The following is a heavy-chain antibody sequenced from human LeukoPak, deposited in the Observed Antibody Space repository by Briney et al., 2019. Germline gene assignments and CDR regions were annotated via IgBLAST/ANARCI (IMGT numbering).Heavy chain of an antibody. D-gene: IGHD1-26*01. CDR3: AKGMEWELLIAFDY. J-gene: IGHJ4*02. CDR1: GFTFSSYA. CDR2: ISGSGGST. V-gene: IGHV3-23*01. Sequence: PGGSLRLSCAASGFTFSSYAMSWVRQAPGKGLEWVSAISGSGGSTYYADSVKGRFTISRDNSENTLYLQMNSLRAEDTAVYYCAKGMEWELLIAFDYWGQGTLVTVSP.